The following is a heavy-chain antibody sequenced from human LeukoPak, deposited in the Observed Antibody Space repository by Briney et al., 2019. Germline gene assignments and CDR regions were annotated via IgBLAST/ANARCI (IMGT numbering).Heavy chain of an antibody. D-gene: IGHD2-2*01. Sequence: SVKVSCKASGGTFSSYAISWVRQAPGQGLEWMGRIIPILGIANYAQKFQGRVTITADKSTSTAYMELSSLRSEDTAVYYCARGSGSTSWPEVHFDYWGQGTLVTASS. J-gene: IGHJ4*02. CDR3: ARGSGSTSWPEVHFDY. V-gene: IGHV1-69*04. CDR2: IIPILGIA. CDR1: GGTFSSYA.